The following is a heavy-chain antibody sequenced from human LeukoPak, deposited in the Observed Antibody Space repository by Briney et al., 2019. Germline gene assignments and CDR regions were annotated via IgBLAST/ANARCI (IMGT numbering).Heavy chain of an antibody. D-gene: IGHD2-2*01. CDR1: GGTFSSYA. CDR3: ARGVVPAAAYYYYYMDV. V-gene: IGHV1-69*04. J-gene: IGHJ6*03. Sequence: SVKVSCKASGGTFSSYAISWVRQAPGQGLEWMGRIIPILGIANYAQKFQGRVTITADKSTSTAYMELSSLRSEDTAVYYCARGVVPAAAYYYYYMDVWGKGTTVTVSS. CDR2: IIPILGIA.